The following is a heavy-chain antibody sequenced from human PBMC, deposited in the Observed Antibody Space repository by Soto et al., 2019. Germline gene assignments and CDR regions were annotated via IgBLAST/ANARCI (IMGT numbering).Heavy chain of an antibody. J-gene: IGHJ6*01. CDR1: GGTFSSYA. CDR2: IIPIFGTA. Sequence: SVKVSCKASGGTFSSYAISWVRQAPGPGLEWMGGIIPIFGTANYAQKVQGRVTITADKSTSTAYLELSSLRSEDTDVYYCASPQDYYDSSGSNYYYCGRDVWGQGNTVTVCS. V-gene: IGHV1-69*06. CDR3: ASPQDYYDSSGSNYYYCGRDV. D-gene: IGHD3-22*01.